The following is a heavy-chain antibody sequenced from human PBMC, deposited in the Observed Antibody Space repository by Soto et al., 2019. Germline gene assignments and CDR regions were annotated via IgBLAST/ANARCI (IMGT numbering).Heavy chain of an antibody. V-gene: IGHV4-30-2*01. J-gene: IGHJ5*02. CDR1: GGAISSGGYS. CDR2: IYHSGST. Sequence: PSETLSLTCAVSGGAISSGGYSWSWIRQPPGKGLEWIGYIYHSGSTYYNPSLKSRVTISVDRSKNQFSLKLSSVTAADTAVYYCARVPDRWGQGTLFTVS. D-gene: IGHD2-2*01. CDR3: ARVPDR.